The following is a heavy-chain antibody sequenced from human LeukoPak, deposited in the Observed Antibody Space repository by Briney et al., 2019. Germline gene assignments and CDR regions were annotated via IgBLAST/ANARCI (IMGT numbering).Heavy chain of an antibody. CDR2: INHSEST. CDR1: GGSFSCYY. D-gene: IGHD2-15*01. CDR3: AGLVAAAGSFDY. J-gene: IGHJ4*02. V-gene: IGHV4-34*01. Sequence: SETLSLTCAVYGGSFSCYYWSWIRQPPGKGLEWIGEINHSESTNYNPSLKSRVTISVDTSENQFSLRLSSVTAADTAVYYCAGLVAAAGSFDYWGQGTLVTVSS.